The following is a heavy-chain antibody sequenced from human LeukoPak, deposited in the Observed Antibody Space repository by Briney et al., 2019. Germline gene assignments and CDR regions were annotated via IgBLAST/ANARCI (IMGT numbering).Heavy chain of an antibody. CDR3: ARDEIGSGSYYDR. J-gene: IGHJ4*02. V-gene: IGHV3-74*01. CDR1: GFTFDDYA. D-gene: IGHD3-10*01. Sequence: GGSLRLSCAASGFTFDDYAMHWVRQAPGKGLVWVSYINSDGSGINYADSVKGRFTISRDNAKNTLYLQMNSLRAEDTAVYYCARDEIGSGSYYDRWGQGILVTVSS. CDR2: INSDGSGI.